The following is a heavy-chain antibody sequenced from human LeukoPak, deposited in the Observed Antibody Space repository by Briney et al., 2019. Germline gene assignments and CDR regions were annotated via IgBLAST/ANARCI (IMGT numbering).Heavy chain of an antibody. D-gene: IGHD2-2*01. J-gene: IGHJ5*02. CDR2: IKQDGSEK. V-gene: IGHV3-7*01. CDR1: GFTFSSYW. CDR3: AGQDCSSTSCYPDWFDP. Sequence: GGSLRLSCAASGFTFSSYWMSWVRQAPGKGLEWVANIKQDGSEKYYVDSVKGRFTISRDNAKNSLYLQMNSLRAEDTAVYYCAGQDCSSTSCYPDWFDPWGQGTLVTVSS.